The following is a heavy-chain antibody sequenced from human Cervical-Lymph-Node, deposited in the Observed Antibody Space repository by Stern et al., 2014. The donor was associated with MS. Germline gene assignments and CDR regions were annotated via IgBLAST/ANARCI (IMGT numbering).Heavy chain of an antibody. V-gene: IGHV4-39*01. CDR1: GGSVSDSRYY. D-gene: IGHD6-13*01. Sequence: QLQLQESGPGLVKPSETLSLTCAVSGGSVSDSRYYWGWIRQPPGKGLEWIGSVSSTGTPYNNPSLKSRATIPVDTTKTHFSLQLPSVTAADTALYYCSRHLPYSSSWYNWFDPWGQGTLVTVSS. CDR2: VSSTGTP. J-gene: IGHJ5*02. CDR3: SRHLPYSSSWYNWFDP.